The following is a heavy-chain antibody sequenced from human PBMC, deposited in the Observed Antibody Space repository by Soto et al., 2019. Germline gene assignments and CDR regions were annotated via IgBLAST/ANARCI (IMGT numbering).Heavy chain of an antibody. D-gene: IGHD3-16*01. Sequence: ASVKVSCKASGYTFTGYYMHWVRQAPGQGLEWMGWINPNSGGTNYAQKFQGWVTMTRDTSISTAYMELSRLRSDDTAVYYCAGGGDADGYNYGMDVWGQGTTVTVSS. CDR2: INPNSGGT. CDR3: AGGGDADGYNYGMDV. V-gene: IGHV1-2*04. CDR1: GYTFTGYY. J-gene: IGHJ6*02.